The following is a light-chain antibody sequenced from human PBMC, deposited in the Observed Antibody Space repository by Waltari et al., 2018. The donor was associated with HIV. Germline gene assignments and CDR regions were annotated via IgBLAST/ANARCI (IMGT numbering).Light chain of an antibody. J-gene: IGLJ2*01. CDR2: ESR. CDR1: SSDVGGYDY. V-gene: IGLV2-14*03. Sequence: QSVLTQPAAVSGSPGQSIAVSCTGTSSDVGGYDYVSWYQQHPDKAPKLLIYESRSRPSGVSDRFSGSKSGNTASLTISGLQPEDEADYYCSSFTDNRAVIFGGGTKLTVL. CDR3: SSFTDNRAVI.